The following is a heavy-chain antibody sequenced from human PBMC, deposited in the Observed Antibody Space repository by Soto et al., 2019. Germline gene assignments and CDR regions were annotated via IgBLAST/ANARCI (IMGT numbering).Heavy chain of an antibody. D-gene: IGHD5-18*01. V-gene: IGHV3-7*05. CDR1: GFTFRTYW. CDR2: INQDGSEK. Sequence: EVQLVESGGGLVQPGGSLRLSCAASGFTFRTYWLSWVRQVPGKGLEWVANINQDGSEKNYVDSVKGRFTISRDNAKNSLYLQMSSLRAEDMALYYCARDGSTSWYSYDYHGMDVWGQGTTVTVSS. J-gene: IGHJ6*02. CDR3: ARDGSTSWYSYDYHGMDV.